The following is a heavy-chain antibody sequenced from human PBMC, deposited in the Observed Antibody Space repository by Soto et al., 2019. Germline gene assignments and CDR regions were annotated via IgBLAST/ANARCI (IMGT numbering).Heavy chain of an antibody. CDR1: GFTFSSYW. Sequence: EVQLVESGGGLVQPGGSLRLSCAASGFTFSSYWMSWVRQAPGKGREWVANIKQDGSEKYYVDSVKGRFTISRDNAKNSLYLQMNSLRAEDTAVYYCARTNSSGWYWYFDLWGRGTLVTVSS. CDR3: ARTNSSGWYWYFDL. CDR2: IKQDGSEK. D-gene: IGHD6-19*01. J-gene: IGHJ2*01. V-gene: IGHV3-7*05.